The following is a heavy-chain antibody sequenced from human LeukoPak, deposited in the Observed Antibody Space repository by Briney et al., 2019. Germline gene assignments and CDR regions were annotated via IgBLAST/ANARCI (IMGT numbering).Heavy chain of an antibody. Sequence: GGSLRLSCAASGFTFSSYEMNWVRQAPGKGLEWVSYISSSGSTIYYADSVKGRLTISRDNAKNSLYLQMNSLRAEDTAVYYCAREPLQYCSGGSCYSRGWFDPWGQGTLVTVSS. V-gene: IGHV3-48*03. CDR2: ISSSGSTI. CDR3: AREPLQYCSGGSCYSRGWFDP. J-gene: IGHJ5*02. CDR1: GFTFSSYE. D-gene: IGHD2-15*01.